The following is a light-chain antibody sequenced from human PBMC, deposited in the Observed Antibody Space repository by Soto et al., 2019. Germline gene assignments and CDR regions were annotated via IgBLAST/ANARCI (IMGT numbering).Light chain of an antibody. CDR3: QAWDSSTAI. CDR1: KLGDKF. V-gene: IGLV3-1*01. CDR2: QDS. J-gene: IGLJ2*01. Sequence: SYELTQPPSVSVSPGQTASITCSGDKLGDKFASWYQQKPGQSPEVVIYQDSKRPSGIPERFSGSNSGNTATLTISGTQAMDEADYYCQAWDSSTAIFGGGTKLTVL.